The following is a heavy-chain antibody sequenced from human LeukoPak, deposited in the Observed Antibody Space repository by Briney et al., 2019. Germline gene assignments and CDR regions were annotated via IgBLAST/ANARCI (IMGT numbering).Heavy chain of an antibody. J-gene: IGHJ5*02. Sequence: GGSLRLSCAASGFTFSSYWMSWVRQAPGKGLEWVANIKQDGSEKYYVDSVKGRFTISRDNAKNSLYLQMNSLRAEDTAVYYCARDALYYYDSSGYYSPWGQGTLVTVSS. CDR1: GFTFSSYW. CDR2: IKQDGSEK. D-gene: IGHD3-22*01. V-gene: IGHV3-7*01. CDR3: ARDALYYYDSSGYYSP.